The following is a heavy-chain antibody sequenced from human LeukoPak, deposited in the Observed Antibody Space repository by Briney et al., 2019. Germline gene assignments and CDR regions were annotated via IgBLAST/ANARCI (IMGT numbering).Heavy chain of an antibody. CDR1: GGSISSYY. J-gene: IGHJ3*02. CDR3: ARGLTSSGWNDAFDI. Sequence: PSETLSLTCTVSGGSISSYYWSWIRQPAGKGLEWIGRIYTSGSTNYNPSLKSRVTVSVDTSKNQFSLKLSSVTAADTAVYYCARGLTSSGWNDAFDIWGQGTMVTVSS. CDR2: IYTSGST. V-gene: IGHV4-4*07. D-gene: IGHD6-19*01.